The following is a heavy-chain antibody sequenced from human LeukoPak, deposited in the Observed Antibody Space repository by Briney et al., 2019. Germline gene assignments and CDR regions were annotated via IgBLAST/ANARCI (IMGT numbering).Heavy chain of an antibody. CDR3: ARQGGDYYYDSSGYHFDY. V-gene: IGHV5-51*01. Sequence: GESLKISCKGSGYSFTSNWIGWVRQMPGKGLEWMGIIYPGDSDTRYSPSFQGQVTISADKSISTAYLQWSSLKASDTAMYYCARQGGDYYYDSSGYHFDYWGQGTLVTVSS. CDR2: IYPGDSDT. D-gene: IGHD3-22*01. J-gene: IGHJ4*02. CDR1: GYSFTSNW.